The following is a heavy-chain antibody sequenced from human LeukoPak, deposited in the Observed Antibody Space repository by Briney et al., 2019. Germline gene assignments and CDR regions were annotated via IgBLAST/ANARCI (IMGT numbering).Heavy chain of an antibody. V-gene: IGHV4-59*01. CDR2: IYYSGST. Sequence: SETLSLTCTVSGGSISSYYWSWIRQPPGEGLEWIGYIYYSGSTNYNPSLKSRVTISVDTSKNQFSLKLSSVTAADTAVYYCARQNIAAAGPYAFDIWGQGTMVTVSS. J-gene: IGHJ3*02. CDR1: GGSISSYY. D-gene: IGHD6-13*01. CDR3: ARQNIAAAGPYAFDI.